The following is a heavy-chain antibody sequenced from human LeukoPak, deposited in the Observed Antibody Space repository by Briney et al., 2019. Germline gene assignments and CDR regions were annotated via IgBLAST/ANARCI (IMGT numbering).Heavy chain of an antibody. D-gene: IGHD4-17*01. J-gene: IGHJ4*02. Sequence: GGSLRLSCAASGFTFDDYAMHWVRQAPGKGLEWVANIKQDGSEKYYVESVKGRFTISRDNANNSLYLQMNSLRAEDSAVYYCARGTVTRTYYFDYWGQGTLVTVSS. CDR1: GFTFDDYA. CDR2: IKQDGSEK. CDR3: ARGTVTRTYYFDY. V-gene: IGHV3-7*04.